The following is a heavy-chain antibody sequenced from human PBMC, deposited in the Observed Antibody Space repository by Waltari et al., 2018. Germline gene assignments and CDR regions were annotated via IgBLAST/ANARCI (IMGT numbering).Heavy chain of an antibody. V-gene: IGHV3-9*01. J-gene: IGHJ3*02. CDR1: GFTFDDYA. Sequence: EVQLVESGGGLVQPGRSLRLSCAASGFTFDDYAMHWVRQAPGKGLEWVSGISWNSGSIGYADSVKGRFTISRDNAKNSLYLQMNSLRAEDTALYYCAVGIAAAGPDAFDIWGQGTMVTVSS. D-gene: IGHD6-13*01. CDR2: ISWNSGSI. CDR3: AVGIAAAGPDAFDI.